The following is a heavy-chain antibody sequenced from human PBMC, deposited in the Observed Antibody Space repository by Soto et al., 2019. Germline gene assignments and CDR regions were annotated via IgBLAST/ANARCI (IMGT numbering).Heavy chain of an antibody. D-gene: IGHD2-21*02. Sequence: LSQTLSLTCAISGDSVSSNSAAWNWIRQSPSRGLEWLGRTYYRSKWYNDYAVFVKSRITINPDTSKNQFSLQLNSVTPEDTAVYYCARSTAPLNYYGMDVWGQGTTVTVSS. V-gene: IGHV6-1*01. CDR1: GDSVSSNSAA. CDR3: ARSTAPLNYYGMDV. J-gene: IGHJ6*02. CDR2: TYYRSKWYN.